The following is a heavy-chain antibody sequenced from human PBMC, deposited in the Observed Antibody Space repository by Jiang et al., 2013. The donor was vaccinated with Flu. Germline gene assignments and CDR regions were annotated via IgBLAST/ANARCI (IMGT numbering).Heavy chain of an antibody. V-gene: IGHV6-1*01. CDR3: ARGSCSGGSCCPDY. CDR2: TYYRSKWYN. D-gene: IGHD2-15*01. CDR1: VSSNSAA. Sequence: VSSNSAAWNWIRQSPSRGLEWLGRTYYRSKWYNDYAVSVKSRITINPDTSKNQFSLHLNSVTPEDTAVYYCARGSCSGGSCCPDYWGQGTLVTVSS. J-gene: IGHJ4*02.